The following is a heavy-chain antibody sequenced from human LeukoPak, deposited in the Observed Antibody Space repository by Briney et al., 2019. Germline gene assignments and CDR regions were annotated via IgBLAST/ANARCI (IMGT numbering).Heavy chain of an antibody. CDR1: GGSFSGYY. V-gene: IGHV4-34*01. CDR3: ARRRSRGGIYFAYFDY. J-gene: IGHJ4*02. CDR2: INHSGST. Sequence: PSETLSLTCAVYGGSFSGYYWSWIRQPPGEGLEWIGEINHSGSTNYNPSLKSRVTISVDTSKNQFSLKLSSVTAADTAVYYCARRRSRGGIYFAYFDYWGQGTLVTVSS. D-gene: IGHD5-12*01.